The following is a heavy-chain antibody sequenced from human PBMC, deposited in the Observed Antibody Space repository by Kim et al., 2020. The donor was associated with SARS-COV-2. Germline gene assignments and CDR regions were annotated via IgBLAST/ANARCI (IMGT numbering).Heavy chain of an antibody. D-gene: IGHD3-9*01. V-gene: IGHV3-30*04. CDR2: ISYDGSNK. CDR3: ARDPPNDILTGYLYYFD. Sequence: GWSLRLSCAASGFTFSSYAMHWVRQAPGKGLEWVAVISYDGSNKYYADSVKGRFTISRDNSKNTLYLQMNSLRAEDTAVYYCARDPPNDILTGYLYYFD. J-gene: IGHJ4*01. CDR1: GFTFSSYA.